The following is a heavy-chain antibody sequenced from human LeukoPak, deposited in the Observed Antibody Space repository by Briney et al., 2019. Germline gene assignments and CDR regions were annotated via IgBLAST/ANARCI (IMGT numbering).Heavy chain of an antibody. CDR3: AKAQQLVLFSVGY. CDR2: ISGSGGRT. CDR1: GFTFSSYA. J-gene: IGHJ4*02. D-gene: IGHD6-13*01. Sequence: PGGSLRLSCAASGFTFSSYAMSWVRQAPGKGLEWVSVISGSGGRTYYADSVKGRFTISRDNSKNTLYLQMNSLTAEDTAVYYCAKAQQLVLFSVGYWGQGTLVTVSS. V-gene: IGHV3-23*01.